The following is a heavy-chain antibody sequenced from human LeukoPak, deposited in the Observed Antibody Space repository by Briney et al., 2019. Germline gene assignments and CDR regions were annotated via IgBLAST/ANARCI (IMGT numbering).Heavy chain of an antibody. CDR2: ISSSGSTI. CDR3: AELGITMIGGV. CDR1: GFTFSNAW. D-gene: IGHD3-10*02. V-gene: IGHV3-11*04. Sequence: GGSLRLSCAASGFTFSNAWMSWVRQAPGKGLEWVSYISSSGSTIYYADSVKGRFTISRDNAKNSLYLQMNSLRAEDTAVYYCAELGITMIGGVCGKGTTVTISS. J-gene: IGHJ6*04.